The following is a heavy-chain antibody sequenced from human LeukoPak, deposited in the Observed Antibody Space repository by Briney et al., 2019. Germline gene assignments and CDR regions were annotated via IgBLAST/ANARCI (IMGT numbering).Heavy chain of an antibody. J-gene: IGHJ4*02. V-gene: IGHV3-33*08. D-gene: IGHD2-21*02. CDR2: IWYDGSNK. Sequence: GGSLRLSCAASGFTFSTYWMSWVRQPPGKGLEWVAVIWYDGSNKYYADSVKGRFTISRDNSKNTLYLQMHSLRAEDTAVYYCARESGDSSLDYWGQGTLVTVSS. CDR1: GFTFSTYW. CDR3: ARESGDSSLDY.